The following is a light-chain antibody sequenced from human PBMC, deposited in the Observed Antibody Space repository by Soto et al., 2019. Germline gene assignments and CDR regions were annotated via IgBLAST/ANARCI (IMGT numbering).Light chain of an antibody. J-gene: IGLJ2*01. Sequence: QSVLTQSPSVSAAPGQRVTISCSGSSSNIGSNYVSWYQHLPGTAPKLLIYDNNKRPSGIPDRFSGSKSGTSGTLDITGLQTGDEADYYCATWDGSLPGGVFGGGTKLTVL. CDR3: ATWDGSLPGGV. V-gene: IGLV1-51*01. CDR1: SSNIGSNY. CDR2: DNN.